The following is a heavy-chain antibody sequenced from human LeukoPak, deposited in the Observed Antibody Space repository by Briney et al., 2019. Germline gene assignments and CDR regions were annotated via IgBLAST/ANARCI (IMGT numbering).Heavy chain of an antibody. J-gene: IGHJ4*02. CDR1: GGSFSDYY. D-gene: IGHD2-2*01. CDR3: ARRLPYFVVVPTAMGGYLDY. V-gene: IGHV4-34*01. Sequence: SETLSLTCAVDGGSFSDYYWSWIRQPPGKGLEWIGEINRRGRTNYNPSLKSRVTISVDTSKNQFSLKLSSVTAADTAVYYCARRLPYFVVVPTAMGGYLDYRGQGTLVTVSS. CDR2: INRRGRT.